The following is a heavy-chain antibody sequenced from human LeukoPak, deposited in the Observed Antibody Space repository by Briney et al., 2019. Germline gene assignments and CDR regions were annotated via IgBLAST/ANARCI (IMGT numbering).Heavy chain of an antibody. CDR1: GGSVSSGSYY. J-gene: IGHJ4*02. Sequence: PSETLSLTCTVSGGSVSSGSYYWSWIRQPPGKGLEWIGYISYSGSTNYNPSLKSRATISVDTSKNQFSLKLSSVTAADTAVYYCARQGIVGAALIDYWGQGTLVTVSS. CDR3: ARQGIVGAALIDY. D-gene: IGHD1-26*01. CDR2: ISYSGST. V-gene: IGHV4-61*01.